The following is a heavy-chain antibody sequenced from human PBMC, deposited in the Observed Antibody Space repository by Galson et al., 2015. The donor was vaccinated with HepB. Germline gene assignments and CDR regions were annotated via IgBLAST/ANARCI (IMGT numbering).Heavy chain of an antibody. CDR2: INPSGGTT. CDR1: GYTFTSYY. J-gene: IGHJ2*01. CDR3: ARAWLQDFRGGWYFDL. D-gene: IGHD5-12*01. V-gene: IGHV1-46*03. Sequence: SVKVSCKASGYTFTSYYMHWVRQAPGQGLEWMGIINPSGGTTSYAQKFQGRVTMTRDTSTSTVYMELSSLRSEDTAVYYCARAWLQDFRGGWYFDLWGRGTLVTVSS.